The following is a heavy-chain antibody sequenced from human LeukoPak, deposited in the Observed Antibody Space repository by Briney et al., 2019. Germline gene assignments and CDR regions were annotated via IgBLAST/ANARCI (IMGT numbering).Heavy chain of an antibody. D-gene: IGHD3-22*01. CDR2: ISGSGVST. CDR1: GFTFSNYA. J-gene: IGHJ4*02. V-gene: IGHV3-23*01. CDR3: AKDPGFYYDSSAYGGNYFDY. Sequence: GGSLRLSCAASGFTFSNYAMSWVRQAPGKGLEWVSAISGSGVSTYNADFVKGRFTISRDNSKSTLYLQMNTLRAEDTALYYCAKDPGFYYDSSAYGGNYFDYWGQGTLVTVSS.